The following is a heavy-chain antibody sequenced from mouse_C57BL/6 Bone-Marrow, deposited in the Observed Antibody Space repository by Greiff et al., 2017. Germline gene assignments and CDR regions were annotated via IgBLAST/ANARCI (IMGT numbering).Heavy chain of an antibody. CDR1: GFSLTSSG. Sequence: VKLQESGPGLVAPSQSLSITCTVSGFSLTSSGVHWVRQPPGKGLEWLVVIWSDGSTTYNSALKSRLSISKDNSKSQVFLKMTSLQTDDTARYYCARRAPYYYGSSNWGQGTLVTVSA. CDR2: IWSDGST. V-gene: IGHV2-6*03. J-gene: IGHJ3*01. D-gene: IGHD1-1*01. CDR3: ARRAPYYYGSSN.